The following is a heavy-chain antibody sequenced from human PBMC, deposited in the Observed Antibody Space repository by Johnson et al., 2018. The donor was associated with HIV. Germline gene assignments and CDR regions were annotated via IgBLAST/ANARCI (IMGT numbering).Heavy chain of an antibody. V-gene: IGHV3-13*01. Sequence: VQLVESGGGVVQPGRSLRLSCAVSGFTFSSYAMHWVRQAPGKGLEWVSAIGPTGDTYYPGSVKGRFTISRENAKNSLYLQMNSLRAEDTAVYYCAKGPPTRWWEIGVRDDFDVWGQGTMVTVSS. CDR3: AKGPPTRWWEIGVRDDFDV. CDR1: GFTFSSYA. CDR2: IGPTGDT. J-gene: IGHJ3*01. D-gene: IGHD1-26*01.